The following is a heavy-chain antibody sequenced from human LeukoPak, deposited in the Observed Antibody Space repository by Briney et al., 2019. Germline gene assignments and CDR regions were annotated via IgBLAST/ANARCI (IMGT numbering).Heavy chain of an antibody. V-gene: IGHV4-39*01. Sequence: SETLSLTRIVSGGSISSNIFYWGWVSQPPGVGLEWIGSISYTGTTYYNPSLKSRVAISIDTSKNRFSLKLNSVTAADTAVYYCARHVVAEGTGGTGAYWGQGTLVTVAS. CDR1: GGSISSNIFY. CDR3: ARHVVAEGTGGTGAY. J-gene: IGHJ4*02. D-gene: IGHD1-26*01. CDR2: ISYTGTT.